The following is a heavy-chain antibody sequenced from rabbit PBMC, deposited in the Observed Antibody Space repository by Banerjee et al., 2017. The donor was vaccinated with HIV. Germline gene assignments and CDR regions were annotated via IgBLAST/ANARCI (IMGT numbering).Heavy chain of an antibody. V-gene: IGHV1S45*01. CDR1: GFSFSNKYV. CDR2: INTSSGST. Sequence: QEQLEESGGGLVQPGGSPTLTCTASGFSFSNKYVMCWVRQAPGKGLEWIACINTSSGSTVYATWAKGRFTISRTSSTTVALQMTSLTAADTATYFCAREGAGSSWGLDLWGPGTLVT. CDR3: AREGAGSSWGLDL. J-gene: IGHJ6*01. D-gene: IGHD8-1*01.